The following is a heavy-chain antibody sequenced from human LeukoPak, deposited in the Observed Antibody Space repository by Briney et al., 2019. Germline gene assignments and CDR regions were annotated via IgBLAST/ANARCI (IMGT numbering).Heavy chain of an antibody. CDR1: GFTFTSYG. CDR3: ARDPGADYVWGSYRYTGVDY. V-gene: IGHV1-18*01. CDR2: ISAYNGNT. Sequence: GGSLRLSCAASGFTFTSYGISWVRQAPGQGLEWMGWISAYNGNTNYAQKLQGRVTMTTDTSTSTAYMELRSLRSDDTAVYYCARDPGADYVWGSYRYTGVDYWGQGTLVTVSS. D-gene: IGHD3-16*02. J-gene: IGHJ4*02.